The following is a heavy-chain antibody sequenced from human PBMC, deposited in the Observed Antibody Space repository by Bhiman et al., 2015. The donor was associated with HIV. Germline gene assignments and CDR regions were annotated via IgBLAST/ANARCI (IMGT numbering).Heavy chain of an antibody. D-gene: IGHD3-16*01. CDR1: GFTFSTYS. CDR2: ISSSSSDI. V-gene: IGHV3-21*01. J-gene: IGHJ5*02. CDR3: ARDPGGEGWFDP. Sequence: EVQLLESGGGLIQPGGSLRLSCAASGFTFSTYSMNWVRQAPGKGLEWVSSISSSSSDIYYSDSLKGRFTISRDNAKNSLYLQMNSLRAEDTAVYYCARDPGGEGWFDPWGQGTLVTVSS.